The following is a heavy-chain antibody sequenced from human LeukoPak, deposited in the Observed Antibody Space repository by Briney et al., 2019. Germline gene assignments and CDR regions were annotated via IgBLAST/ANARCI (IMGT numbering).Heavy chain of an antibody. J-gene: IGHJ3*02. Sequence: GSLRLSCAASGFTFSNDAMSWVRQPPGKGLEWIGSIYYSGSTYYNPSLKSRVTISVDTSKNQFSLKLSSVTAADTAVYYCARPYDRDAFDIWGQGTMVTVSS. CDR1: GFTFSNDA. CDR2: IYYSGST. V-gene: IGHV4-39*01. CDR3: ARPYDRDAFDI. D-gene: IGHD3-22*01.